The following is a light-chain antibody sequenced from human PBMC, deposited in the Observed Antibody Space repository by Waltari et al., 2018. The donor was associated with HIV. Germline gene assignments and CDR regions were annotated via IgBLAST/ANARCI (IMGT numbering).Light chain of an antibody. V-gene: IGLV3-25*03. CDR1: ALPQQY. Sequence: SYELTQPPSVSVSPGQTARIPCSADALPQQYAYWYQQKPGKAPVLVIYKDTERPSGIPERFSGSSSGTTVTLTISGVQAEDEADYYCQSADNSGTYVFGTGTKVSVL. CDR3: QSADNSGTYV. J-gene: IGLJ1*01. CDR2: KDT.